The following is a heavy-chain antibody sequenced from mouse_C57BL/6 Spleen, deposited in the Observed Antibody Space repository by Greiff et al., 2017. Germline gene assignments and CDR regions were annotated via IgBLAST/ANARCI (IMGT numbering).Heavy chain of an antibody. CDR1: GYTFTDYN. Sequence: EVQLQQSGPELVKPGASVKMSCKASGYTFTDYNMHWVKQSHGKSLEWIGYINPNNGGTSYNQKFKGKATLTVNKSSSTAYMELRSLTSEDSAVYYCARCAAQAGWLAYWGQGTLVTVSA. J-gene: IGHJ3*01. CDR3: ARCAAQAGWLAY. V-gene: IGHV1-22*01. CDR2: INPNNGGT. D-gene: IGHD3-2*02.